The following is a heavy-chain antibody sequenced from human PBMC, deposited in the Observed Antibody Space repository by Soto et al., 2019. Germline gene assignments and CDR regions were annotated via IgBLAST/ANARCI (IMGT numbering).Heavy chain of an antibody. CDR2: ISWNSGSI. CDR1: GFTFDDHA. V-gene: IGHV3-9*01. Sequence: GGSLRLSCAASGFTFDDHAMHWVRQAPGKGLEWVSGISWNSGSIAYADSVKGRFTISRDNAKNCLYLQMNSLRAEDTALYYCAKDIGYGGYAKNDAFDIWGQGTMVTVSS. D-gene: IGHD4-17*01. CDR3: AKDIGYGGYAKNDAFDI. J-gene: IGHJ3*02.